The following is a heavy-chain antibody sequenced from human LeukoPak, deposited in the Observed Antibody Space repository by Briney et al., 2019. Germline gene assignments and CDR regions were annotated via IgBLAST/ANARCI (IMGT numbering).Heavy chain of an antibody. CDR1: GFTFSSYE. V-gene: IGHV3-48*03. CDR3: AREGAYYRLIDY. J-gene: IGHJ4*02. D-gene: IGHD1-26*01. CDR2: GSSSGKTA. Sequence: PGGSLRLSCAASGFTFSSYEMNWVRQAPGKGLEWVSYGSSSGKTAYYADSVKGRFTISRDNAKNSLYLQMNSLRAEDTAVYYCAREGAYYRLIDYWGQGTLVTVSS.